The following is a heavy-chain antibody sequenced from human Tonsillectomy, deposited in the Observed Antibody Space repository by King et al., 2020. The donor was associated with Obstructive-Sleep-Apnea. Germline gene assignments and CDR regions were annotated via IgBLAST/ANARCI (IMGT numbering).Heavy chain of an antibody. Sequence: QLVQSGGGLVQPGRSLRLSCSISGFFTAEHAIHWVRQAQGEGLEWFLGIHWDTGVVGYADSVKVRFTISKDNAKNSLYLQMNSLRSEDTAFYYCVKDMRPGGADVWGQGTTVTVSS. J-gene: IGHJ6*02. D-gene: IGHD1-14*01. CDR1: GFFTAEHA. CDR2: IHWDTGVV. CDR3: VKDMRPGGADV. V-gene: IGHV3-9*02.